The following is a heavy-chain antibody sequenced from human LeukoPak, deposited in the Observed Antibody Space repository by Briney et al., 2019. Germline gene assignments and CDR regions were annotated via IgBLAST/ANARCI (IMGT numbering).Heavy chain of an antibody. D-gene: IGHD3-3*01. J-gene: IGHJ6*02. CDR2: ISYDGSNK. CDR1: GFTFSSYG. V-gene: IGHV3-30*18. Sequence: GRSLRLSCAACGFTFSSYGMHWVRQAPGKELEWVAVISYDGSNKYYADSVKGRFTISRDNSKNTLYLQMNSLRAEDTAVYYCAKGSLEWLLFYGMDVWGQGTTVTVSS. CDR3: AKGSLEWLLFYGMDV.